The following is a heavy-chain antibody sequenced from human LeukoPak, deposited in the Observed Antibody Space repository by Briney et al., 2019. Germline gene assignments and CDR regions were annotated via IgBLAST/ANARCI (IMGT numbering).Heavy chain of an antibody. CDR1: GFTFSSYE. CDR3: ARDVLWRTGTTLFDY. D-gene: IGHD1-1*01. V-gene: IGHV3-48*03. J-gene: IGHJ4*02. CDR2: ISSSGSTI. Sequence: SGGSLRLSCAASGFTFSSYEVNWVRRAPGKGLEWVSYISSSGSTIYYADSVKGRFTISRDNAKNSLYLQMNSLRVEDTAVYYCARDVLWRTGTTLFDYWGRGTLVTISS.